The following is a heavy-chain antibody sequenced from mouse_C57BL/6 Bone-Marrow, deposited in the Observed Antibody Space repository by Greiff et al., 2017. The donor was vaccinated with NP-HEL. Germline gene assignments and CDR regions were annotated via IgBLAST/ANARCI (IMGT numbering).Heavy chain of an antibody. D-gene: IGHD1-1*01. J-gene: IGHJ2*01. CDR1: GFTFSDYY. Sequence: EVKLMESEGGLVQPGSSMKLSCTASGFTFSDYYMAWVRQVPEKGLEWVANINYDGSSTYYLDSLKSRFIISRDNAKNILYLQMSSLKSEDTATYYCARDRHYGSYFDYWGQGTTLTVSS. V-gene: IGHV5-16*01. CDR3: ARDRHYGSYFDY. CDR2: INYDGSST.